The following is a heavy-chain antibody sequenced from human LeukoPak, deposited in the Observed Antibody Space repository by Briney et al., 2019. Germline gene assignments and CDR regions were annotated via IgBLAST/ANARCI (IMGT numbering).Heavy chain of an antibody. D-gene: IGHD3/OR15-3a*01. Sequence: SQTLSLTCTVSAGSLSTSSYYWGWLRQPPGKGLEWSGSIYYSGSTDYNPSLKSRVTISVDTSKNQFSLKLSSVTAADTVVYYCARGLISVRGFDYWGQGTLVTVSS. V-gene: IGHV4-39*07. J-gene: IGHJ4*02. CDR1: AGSLSTSSYY. CDR2: IYYSGST. CDR3: ARGLISVRGFDY.